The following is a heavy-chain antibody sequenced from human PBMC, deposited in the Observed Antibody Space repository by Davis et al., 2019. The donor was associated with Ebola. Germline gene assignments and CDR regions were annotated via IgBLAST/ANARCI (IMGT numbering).Heavy chain of an antibody. D-gene: IGHD2-21*02. CDR3: GRIAYCGAGCAGGVDF. V-gene: IGHV3-21*01. CDR2: ISGRSSYI. CDR1: GFTFSDYT. J-gene: IGHJ4*02. Sequence: PGGSLRLSCVVSGFTFSDYTMNWVRQAPGKGLEWVSSISGRSSYIFYADSVKGRFTISRDNAKNSLYLQMDSLRAEDTSVYYCGRIAYCGAGCAGGVDFWGQGTLVTVSS.